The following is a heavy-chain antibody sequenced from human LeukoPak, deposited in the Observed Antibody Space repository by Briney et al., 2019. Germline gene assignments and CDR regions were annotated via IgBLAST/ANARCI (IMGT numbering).Heavy chain of an antibody. CDR3: GYTNNFYH. J-gene: IGHJ4*02. V-gene: IGHV3-74*01. CDR1: GFTFSGYW. Sequence: GGSLRLSCVASGFTFSGYWMHWVRQPPGKGLVWVSRIKSDGSLTDYADSVKGRFTISRDDGQNSLSLHMNSVRAEDTAVYYCGYTNNFYHWGQGALVVVSS. D-gene: IGHD3-16*02. CDR2: IKSDGSLT.